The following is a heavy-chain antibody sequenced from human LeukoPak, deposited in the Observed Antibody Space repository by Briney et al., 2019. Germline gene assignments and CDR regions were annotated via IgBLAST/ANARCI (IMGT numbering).Heavy chain of an antibody. J-gene: IGHJ2*01. CDR2: IYYSGNT. CDR1: GVSISSGNYY. D-gene: IGHD3-22*01. Sequence: PSETLSLTCTVSGVSISSGNYYWSWIRQHPGKGLEWIGYIYYSGNTYYNPSLKSRVAISVDTSKNQFSLKLSSVTAADTAVYYCARDRDRHYYDSSGYYHYWYFDLWGRGTLVTVSS. CDR3: ARDRDRHYYDSSGYYHYWYFDL. V-gene: IGHV4-31*03.